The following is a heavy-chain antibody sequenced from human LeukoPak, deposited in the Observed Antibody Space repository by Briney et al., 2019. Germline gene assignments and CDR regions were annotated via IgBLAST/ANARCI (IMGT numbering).Heavy chain of an antibody. CDR3: AREARSWQLVPYYYYGMDG. J-gene: IGHJ6*02. V-gene: IGHV1-18*01. D-gene: IGHD6-13*01. CDR1: AYTFTSYG. Sequence: ASVKVPCKASAYTFTSYGISWVVQGPGQGLEWVGRISAYNGNTNYSQKLQGRVTINTDTSTSTAYMELRSVRSDGTAVYYGAREARSWQLVPYYYYGMDGWGQGTKVTVSS. CDR2: ISAYNGNT.